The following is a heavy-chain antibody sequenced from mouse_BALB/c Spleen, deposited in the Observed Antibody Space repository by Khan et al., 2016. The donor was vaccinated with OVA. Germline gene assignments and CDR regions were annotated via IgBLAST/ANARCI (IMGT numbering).Heavy chain of an antibody. D-gene: IGHD2-1*01. Sequence: EVELVESGGGLVKPGGSLKLSCAAPGFSFSSYTMSWVRQTPEKRLEWVATINSGSTYTYYPDSVKGRFPISRDNAKNTLYLQMSSLKSEDTAMYYCTRDGNYAHWYFDVWGAGTTFTVSS. CDR1: GFSFSSYT. J-gene: IGHJ1*01. V-gene: IGHV5-6-4*01. CDR2: INSGSTYT. CDR3: TRDGNYAHWYFDV.